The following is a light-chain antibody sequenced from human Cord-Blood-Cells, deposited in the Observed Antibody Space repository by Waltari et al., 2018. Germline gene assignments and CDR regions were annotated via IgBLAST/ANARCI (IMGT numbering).Light chain of an antibody. V-gene: IGKV4-1*01. CDR2: LAS. CDR1: QSVLYSSNNKNY. J-gene: IGKJ1*01. CDR3: QQYYSTPPT. Sequence: DIVMTQSPDSLAVSLGERATINCKSSQSVLYSSNNKNYLAWYQQKPGQPPKLLIYLASTRESGVPDRFSGSGSGTDFTLTSSSLQAEDVAVYYCQQYYSTPPTFGQGTKVEIK.